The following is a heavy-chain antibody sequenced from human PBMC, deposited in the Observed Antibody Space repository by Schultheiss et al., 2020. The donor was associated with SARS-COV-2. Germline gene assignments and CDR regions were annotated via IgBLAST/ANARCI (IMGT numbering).Heavy chain of an antibody. Sequence: SETLSLTCTVSGGSISTYYWSWIRQPPGKGLEWIGYLHYTGSTNYNPSLKSRVSVSIDTSKNQFSLKLTSATAADTAVYYCARLEDKWNYFYFDYWGQGARVTVSS. CDR1: GGSISTYY. CDR2: LHYTGST. J-gene: IGHJ4*02. D-gene: IGHD1-7*01. CDR3: ARLEDKWNYFYFDY. V-gene: IGHV4-59*01.